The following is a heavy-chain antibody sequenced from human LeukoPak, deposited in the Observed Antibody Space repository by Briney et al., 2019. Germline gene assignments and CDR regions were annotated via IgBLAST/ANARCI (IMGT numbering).Heavy chain of an antibody. CDR3: ARDSVRYYYYYGMDV. V-gene: IGHV3-48*03. D-gene: IGHD2-8*01. CDR2: SSVSSI. Sequence: SSVSSIYYADSVKGRFTISRDNAKNSLYLQMTSLRAEDTAVYYCARDSVRYYYYYGMDVWGQGTTVTVSS. J-gene: IGHJ6*02.